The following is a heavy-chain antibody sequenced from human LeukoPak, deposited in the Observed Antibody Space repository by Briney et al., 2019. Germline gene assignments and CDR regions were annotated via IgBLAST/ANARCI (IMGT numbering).Heavy chain of an antibody. Sequence: NPSETLSLTCTVSGGSISSYYWSWIRLPPGKGLEWIGYIYYSGSTNYNPSLKSRVTISVDTSKNQFSLKLSSVTAADTAVYYCARYNYYDSSGYAFDIWGQGTMVTVSS. V-gene: IGHV4-59*08. D-gene: IGHD3-22*01. J-gene: IGHJ3*02. CDR2: IYYSGST. CDR3: ARYNYYDSSGYAFDI. CDR1: GGSISSYY.